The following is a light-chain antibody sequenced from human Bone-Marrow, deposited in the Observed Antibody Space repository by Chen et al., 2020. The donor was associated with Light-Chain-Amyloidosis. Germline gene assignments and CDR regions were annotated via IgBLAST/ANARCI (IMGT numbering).Light chain of an antibody. Sequence: SYVLTQPSSVSVAPGQTDTIACGGNNIGSTSVHGYQQTPGQAPLLVVYDDSDRPSGIPERLSGANAGNTATLTISRVEAGDEADDYCQVWERSSDRPVFGGGTKLTVI. J-gene: IGLJ3*02. V-gene: IGLV3-21*02. CDR3: QVWERSSDRPV. CDR2: DDS. CDR1: NIGSTS.